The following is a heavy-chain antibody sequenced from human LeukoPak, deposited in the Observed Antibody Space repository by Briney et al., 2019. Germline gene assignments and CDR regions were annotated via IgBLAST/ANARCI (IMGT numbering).Heavy chain of an antibody. Sequence: ASVKVSCKASGYTFISSGMSWVRQAPGQGLEWMGWTNSNTGNPTYAQGFTGRFVFSWDTSVSTAYLQISSLKAEDTAVYYCARVRYTSGLYYFESWGQGTLVTVSS. CDR2: TNSNTGNP. CDR1: GYTFISSG. CDR3: ARVRYTSGLYYFES. V-gene: IGHV7-4-1*02. D-gene: IGHD6-19*01. J-gene: IGHJ4*02.